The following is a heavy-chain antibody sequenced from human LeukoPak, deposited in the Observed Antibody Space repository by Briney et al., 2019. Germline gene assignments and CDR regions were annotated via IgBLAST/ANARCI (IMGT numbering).Heavy chain of an antibody. V-gene: IGHV3-43D*03. CDR3: AKDLSIAAAGPNWFDP. Sequence: GGSLRLSCAASGFTFSSYAMSWVRQAPGKGLEWVSLISWDGGSTYYADSVKGRFTISRDNSKNSLYLQMNSLRAEDTALYYCAKDLSIAAAGPNWFDPWGQGTLVTVSS. CDR1: GFTFSSYA. J-gene: IGHJ5*02. CDR2: ISWDGGST. D-gene: IGHD6-13*01.